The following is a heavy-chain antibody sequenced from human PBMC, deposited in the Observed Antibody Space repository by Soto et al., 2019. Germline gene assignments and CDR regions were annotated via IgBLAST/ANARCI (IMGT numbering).Heavy chain of an antibody. CDR2: IIPIFGTA. D-gene: IGHD3-3*01. CDR3: ASSYQVTIFLRYYYCCMVV. CDR1: GGTFSSYA. J-gene: IGHJ6*02. V-gene: IGHV1-69*13. Sequence: AVKLSCKASGGTFSSYAISWVRQAPGQGXEWMGGIIPIFGTANYAQKFQGRVTITADESTSTAYMELSSLRSEDTAVYYCASSYQVTIFLRYYYCCMVVLGQG.